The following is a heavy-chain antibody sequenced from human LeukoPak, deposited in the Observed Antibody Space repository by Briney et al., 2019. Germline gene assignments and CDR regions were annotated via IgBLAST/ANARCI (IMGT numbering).Heavy chain of an antibody. CDR1: GFTFSSYS. CDR2: ISSSSSYI. J-gene: IGHJ6*02. Sequence: GGSLRLSCAASGFTFSSYSMNWVRQAPGKGLEWVSSISSSSSYIYYADSVKGRFTISRDNAKNSLYLQMNSLRAEDTAVYYCAGDLPRVVVTAKYCYYGMDVWGQGTTVTVSS. V-gene: IGHV3-21*01. D-gene: IGHD2-21*02. CDR3: AGDLPRVVVTAKYCYYGMDV.